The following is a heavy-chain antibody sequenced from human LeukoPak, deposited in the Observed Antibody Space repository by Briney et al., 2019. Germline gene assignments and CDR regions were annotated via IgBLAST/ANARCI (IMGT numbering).Heavy chain of an antibody. V-gene: IGHV4-61*08. J-gene: IGHJ5*02. CDR2: IYYSGST. Sequence: PSETLSLTCTVSGGSISSGDYYWSWIRQPPGKGLEWIGYIYYSGSTNYNPSLKSRVTISVDTSKNKFSLKLRSVTAADTAVYYCARVCGGDCYPLGFDPWGQGTLVTVSS. CDR1: GGSISSGDYY. D-gene: IGHD2-21*02. CDR3: ARVCGGDCYPLGFDP.